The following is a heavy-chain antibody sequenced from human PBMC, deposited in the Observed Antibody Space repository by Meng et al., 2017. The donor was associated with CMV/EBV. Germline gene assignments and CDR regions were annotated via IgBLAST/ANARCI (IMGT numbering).Heavy chain of an antibody. V-gene: IGHV3-13*03. J-gene: IGHJ6*02. Sequence: GESLKISCAACGFTFSSYDMHWVRQATGKGLEWVSAIGTAGDTYYPGSVKGQFTISRENAKNSLYLQMNSLRAGDTAVYYCARDSWGYVMRYYGMDVWGQGTTVTVSS. CDR3: ARDSWGYVMRYYGMDV. CDR2: IGTAGDT. CDR1: GFTFSSYD. D-gene: IGHD3-16*01.